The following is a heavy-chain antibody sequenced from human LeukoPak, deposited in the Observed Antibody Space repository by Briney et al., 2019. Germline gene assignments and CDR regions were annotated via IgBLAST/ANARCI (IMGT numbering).Heavy chain of an antibody. J-gene: IGHJ3*02. CDR2: ISYDGSNK. D-gene: IGHD6-19*01. CDR3: ATRIGLAGAGTFDI. Sequence: GGSLRLSCAASGFTFSSYGMHWVRQAPGKGLEWVAVISYDGSNKYYADSVKGRFTISRDNSKNTLYLQMNSLRAEDTAVYYCATRIGLAGAGTFDIWGQGTMVTVSS. V-gene: IGHV3-30*03. CDR1: GFTFSSYG.